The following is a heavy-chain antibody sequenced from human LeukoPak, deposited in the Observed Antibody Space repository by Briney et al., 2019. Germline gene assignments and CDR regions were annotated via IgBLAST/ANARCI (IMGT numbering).Heavy chain of an antibody. CDR1: GFTFDDYG. D-gene: IGHD2-15*01. Sequence: PGGSLRLSCAASGFTFDDYGMSWIRQAPGKGLEWVSGINWNGGSTGYADSVKGRFTISRDNAKNSLYLQMNSLRAEDTAVYYCARSGYCSGGSCYESDYWGQGTLVTVSS. V-gene: IGHV3-20*04. J-gene: IGHJ4*02. CDR2: INWNGGST. CDR3: ARSGYCSGGSCYESDY.